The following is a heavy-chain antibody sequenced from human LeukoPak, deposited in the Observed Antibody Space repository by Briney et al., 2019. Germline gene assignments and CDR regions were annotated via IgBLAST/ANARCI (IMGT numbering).Heavy chain of an antibody. CDR1: GFDFSGYG. V-gene: IGHV3-30*18. CDR3: AKAGRNYHNWLDP. Sequence: GGSLRLSCAASGFDFSGYGMHWVRQAPGKGLEWVAVASYDGAAKFYAHSVEGRFTVSRDNSKNTLYLQMNALRAEDTAVYYCAKAGRNYHNWLDPWGQGTLVTVSS. J-gene: IGHJ5*02. CDR2: ASYDGAAK. D-gene: IGHD4-11*01.